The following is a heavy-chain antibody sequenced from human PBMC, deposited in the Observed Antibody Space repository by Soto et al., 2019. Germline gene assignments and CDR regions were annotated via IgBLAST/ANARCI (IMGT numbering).Heavy chain of an antibody. J-gene: IGHJ6*02. CDR3: ARYIPGVRHYGMSF. CDR2: IGESGTPT. CDR1: GFTFSSYA. D-gene: IGHD2-2*01. Sequence: PGGSLRLSCAASGFTFSSYAMKWVRQAPGKGLEWVSLIGESGTPTYYADSVKGRFTISRDNSGSTLFLEMYSLRAEDTAVYYCARYIPGVRHYGMSFWGQGSSVTVSS. V-gene: IGHV3-23*01.